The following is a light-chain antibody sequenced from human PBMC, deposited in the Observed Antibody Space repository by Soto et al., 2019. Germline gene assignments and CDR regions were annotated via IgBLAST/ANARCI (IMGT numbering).Light chain of an antibody. CDR1: QGISNY. V-gene: IGKV1-9*01. Sequence: DIQLTQSPSFLSASVGDRVSIACRASQGISNYLAWYQQKPGKAPKLLIYAASTLQSGIPSRFSGSGSGTEFTLTISSLQPEDFATYYCQRVNTYPMTFGQGTRLEIK. CDR3: QRVNTYPMT. CDR2: AAS. J-gene: IGKJ5*01.